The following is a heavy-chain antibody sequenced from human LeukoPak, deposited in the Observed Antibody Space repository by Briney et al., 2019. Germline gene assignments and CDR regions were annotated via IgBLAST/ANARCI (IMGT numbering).Heavy chain of an antibody. D-gene: IGHD2-2*01. CDR3: ARVGCSSTTCYFPDY. J-gene: IGHJ4*02. CDR2: IASTSSHI. Sequence: GGSLRLSCAASGLTFSSYSMNWVRQAPGKGLEWVSFIASTSSHIYYADSVKGRFTISRDNAKSSMYLQMNSLRVEDTAVYYCARVGCSSTTCYFPDYWGQGTLVTVSS. V-gene: IGHV3-21*01. CDR1: GLTFSSYS.